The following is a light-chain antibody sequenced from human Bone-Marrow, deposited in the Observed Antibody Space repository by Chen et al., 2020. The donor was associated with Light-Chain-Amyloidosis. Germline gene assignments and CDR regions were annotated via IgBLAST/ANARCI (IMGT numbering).Light chain of an antibody. J-gene: IGLJ2*01. V-gene: IGLV3-25*03. CDR1: DLPTKY. CDR3: QSADSGGTYEVI. Sequence: SYELTQPPSVSVSPGQTARITCSGDDLPTKYAYWYQQKPGQAPVLVIHRDTERPSGISERFSGSSSGPTATLNSSGVQAEDEADYHCQSADSGGTYEVIFGGGTKLTVL. CDR2: RDT.